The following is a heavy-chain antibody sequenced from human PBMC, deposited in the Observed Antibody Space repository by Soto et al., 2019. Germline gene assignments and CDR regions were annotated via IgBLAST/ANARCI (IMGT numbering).Heavy chain of an antibody. CDR2: ISGSGGST. CDR3: AKGVWGLRFVSSDYYYDMDV. J-gene: IGHJ6*03. D-gene: IGHD5-12*01. Sequence: GGSLRLSCAASGFTFSSYAMSWVRQAPGKGLEWVSAISGSGGSTYYADSVKGRFTISRDNAKNTLYLQMNSLRAEDTAVYYCAKGVWGLRFVSSDYYYDMDVWGKGTTVTVSS. CDR1: GFTFSSYA. V-gene: IGHV3-23*01.